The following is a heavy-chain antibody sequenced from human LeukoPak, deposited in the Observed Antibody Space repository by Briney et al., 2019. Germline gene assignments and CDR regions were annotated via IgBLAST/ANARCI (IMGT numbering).Heavy chain of an antibody. Sequence: PGGSLRLSCADSGFTFSSYWMHWVRQVPGKGLVWVARINPGGSSITYADSVKGRFTISRDNAKNTLYLQMDSLRAEDTGVYYCTRRYCSGGSCYSDYWGQGTLVTVSS. D-gene: IGHD2-15*01. CDR3: TRRYCSGGSCYSDY. V-gene: IGHV3-74*01. CDR2: INPGGSSI. J-gene: IGHJ4*02. CDR1: GFTFSSYW.